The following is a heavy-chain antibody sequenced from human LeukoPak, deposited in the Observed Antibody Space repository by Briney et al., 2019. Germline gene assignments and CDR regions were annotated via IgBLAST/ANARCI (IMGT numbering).Heavy chain of an antibody. CDR1: GFTFSSYA. D-gene: IGHD3-22*01. CDR3: ARNTSGFKLGDAFDI. Sequence: GGSLILSCAASGFTFSSYAMTWVRQAPGKGLEWISAISGSAYSTSYADSVKGRFTISRDSSKNTLYLQMNSLRAEDTAIYYCARNTSGFKLGDAFDIWGQGTMVTVSS. CDR2: ISGSAYST. V-gene: IGHV3-23*01. J-gene: IGHJ3*02.